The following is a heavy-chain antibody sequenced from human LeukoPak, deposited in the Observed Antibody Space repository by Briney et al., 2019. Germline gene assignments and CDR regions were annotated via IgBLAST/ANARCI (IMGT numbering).Heavy chain of an antibody. CDR3: ASHIVVVTAIRYYAMDV. CDR2: ITTSSSYI. J-gene: IGHJ6*02. CDR1: GFSFGSYD. D-gene: IGHD2-2*01. Sequence: GGSLRLSCAASGFSFGSYDMNWARQAPGKGLEWVSSITTSSSYIYYADSVKGRFTVSRGNAKNSLYLQMNSLRAEDTAVYYCASHIVVVTAIRYYAMDVWGQGTTVTVSS. V-gene: IGHV3-21*01.